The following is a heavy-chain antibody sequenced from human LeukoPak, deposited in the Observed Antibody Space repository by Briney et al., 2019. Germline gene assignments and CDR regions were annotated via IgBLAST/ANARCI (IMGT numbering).Heavy chain of an antibody. D-gene: IGHD6-19*01. CDR1: GGSINSYY. V-gene: IGHV4-59*01. CDR2: IYSSRST. CDR3: ARMGGIAVAGYWYFDL. Sequence: PSETLSLTCTVSGGSINSYYWSWMRQPPGKGLEWIGHIYSSRSTNYTPSLKSRVTLSADTSKNQFSLRLSSVTAADTAVYYCARMGGIAVAGYWYFDLWGRGTLVTVSS. J-gene: IGHJ2*01.